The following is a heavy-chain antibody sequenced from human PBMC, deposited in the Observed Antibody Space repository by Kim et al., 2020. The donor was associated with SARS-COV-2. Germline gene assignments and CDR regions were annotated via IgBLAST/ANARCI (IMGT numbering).Heavy chain of an antibody. Sequence: GGSLSLSCAASGFTFSSYAMHWVRQAPGKGLEWVAVISYDGSNKYYADSVKGRFTISRDNSKNTLYLQMNSLRAEDTAVYYCARDEAPYGSGSAFDYWG. D-gene: IGHD3-10*01. V-gene: IGHV3-30*04. CDR2: ISYDGSNK. CDR1: GFTFSSYA. J-gene: IGHJ4*01. CDR3: ARDEAPYGSGSAFDY.